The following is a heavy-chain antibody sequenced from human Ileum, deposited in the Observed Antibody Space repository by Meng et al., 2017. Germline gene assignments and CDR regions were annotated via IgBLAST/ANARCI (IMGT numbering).Heavy chain of an antibody. CDR1: GFTFSTSE. CDR2: INTGGVVI. V-gene: IGHV3-48*03. Sequence: GESLKISCTTAGFTFSTSEMNWVRQAPGKGLEWVSYINTGGVVIYYADSVKGRFTLSRDNAKNSLYLQMNSLRAEDTAVYYCARALTGTPDSWGPGTLVTVSS. D-gene: IGHD7-27*01. CDR3: ARALTGTPDS. J-gene: IGHJ5*02.